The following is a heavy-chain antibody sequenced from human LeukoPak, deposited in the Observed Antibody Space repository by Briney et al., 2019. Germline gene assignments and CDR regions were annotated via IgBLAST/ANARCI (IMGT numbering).Heavy chain of an antibody. CDR3: ARAPRLIATAGTSFGPFDY. D-gene: IGHD6-13*01. J-gene: IGHJ4*02. V-gene: IGHV3-23*01. CDR1: GFTFSNYA. CDR2: TGGGGGTT. Sequence: PGGSLRLSCAGSGFTFSNYAMTWGRHAPGKGLEWVSATGGGGGTTYYADSVKGRFTISRDNSKNTLYLQMNSLRAEDTAVYYCARAPRLIATAGTSFGPFDYWGQGTLVTVSS.